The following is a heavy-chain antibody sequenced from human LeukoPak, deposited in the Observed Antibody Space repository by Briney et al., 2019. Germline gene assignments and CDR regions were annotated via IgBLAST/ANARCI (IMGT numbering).Heavy chain of an antibody. CDR3: ARGGGAAGTIVY. Sequence: PGGSLRLSXAASGFTVSSNYMSWVRQAPGKGLEWVSVIYSGGSTYYADSVKGRFTISRDNAKNSLYLQMNSLRAEDTAVYYCARGGGAAGTIVYWGQGTLVTVSS. J-gene: IGHJ4*02. CDR1: GFTVSSNY. D-gene: IGHD6-13*01. V-gene: IGHV3-66*01. CDR2: IYSGGST.